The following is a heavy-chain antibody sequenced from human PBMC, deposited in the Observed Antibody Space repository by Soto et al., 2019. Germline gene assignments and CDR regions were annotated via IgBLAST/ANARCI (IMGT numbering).Heavy chain of an antibody. CDR2: ISYDGSNK. J-gene: IGHJ3*02. D-gene: IGHD2-15*01. Sequence: QVQLVESGGGVVQPGRSLRLSCAASGFTFSSYGMHWVRQAPGKGLEWVAVISYDGSNKYYADSVKGRFTISRDNSQNTLYLQMNSLRAEDTAVYYCAKDGRGGAFDIWGQGTMVTVSS. CDR3: AKDGRGGAFDI. CDR1: GFTFSSYG. V-gene: IGHV3-30*18.